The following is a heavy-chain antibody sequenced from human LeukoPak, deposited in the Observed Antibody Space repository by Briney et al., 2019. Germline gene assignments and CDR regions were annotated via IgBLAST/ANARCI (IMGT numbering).Heavy chain of an antibody. CDR1: GGSISSYY. CDR2: IYYSGST. CDR3: AFSSGWYGYYYYGMDV. D-gene: IGHD6-19*01. V-gene: IGHV4-59*01. Sequence: PSETLSLTCTVSGGSISSYYWSWIRQPPGKGLEWIGYIYYSGSTNYNPSLKSRVTISVDTSKNQFSLKLSSVTAADTAVYYCAFSSGWYGYYYYGMDVWGQGTTVTVSS. J-gene: IGHJ6*02.